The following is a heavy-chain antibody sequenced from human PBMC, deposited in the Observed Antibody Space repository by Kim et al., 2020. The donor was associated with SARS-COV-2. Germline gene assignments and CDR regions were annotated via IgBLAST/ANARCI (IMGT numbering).Heavy chain of an antibody. Sequence: GGSLRLSCAASGFSFSGHGMHWLRQAPGKGLEWVALIWYDGSKKYYGYSVKGRFTISRDNSRNTLYLQMNSLGAEDTAVYYCARLYGTTIDYWGQGTLVTVSS. D-gene: IGHD4-17*01. CDR3: ARLYGTTIDY. CDR2: IWYDGSKK. V-gene: IGHV3-33*01. CDR1: GFSFSGHG. J-gene: IGHJ4*02.